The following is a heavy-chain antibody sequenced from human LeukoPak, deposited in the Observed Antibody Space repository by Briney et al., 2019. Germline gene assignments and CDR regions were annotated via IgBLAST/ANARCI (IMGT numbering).Heavy chain of an antibody. CDR3: ARGPDVGYYYYYMDV. CDR2: INHNGST. V-gene: IGHV4-34*01. Sequence: PSETLSLTCAVYGESFIAYYWSWIRQPPGKGLEWIGEINHNGSTNYNPSLKSRVTISVDTSKNQFSLKLSSVTAADTAVYYCARGPDVGYYYYYMDVWGKGTTVTVFS. CDR1: GESFIAYY. D-gene: IGHD1-26*01. J-gene: IGHJ6*03.